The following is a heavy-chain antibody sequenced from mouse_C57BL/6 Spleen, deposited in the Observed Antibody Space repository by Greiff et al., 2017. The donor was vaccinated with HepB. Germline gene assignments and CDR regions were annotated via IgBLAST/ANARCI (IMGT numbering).Heavy chain of an antibody. CDR2: ISSGGSYT. CDR3: ERQSSGDYYGDFDY. J-gene: IGHJ2*01. V-gene: IGHV5-6*01. Sequence: EVMLVESGGDLVKPGGSLKLSCAASGFTFSSYGMSWVRQTPDKRLEWVATISSGGSYTYYPDSVKGRFTISRDNAKNTLYLQMSSLKSEDTAMYYCERQSSGDYYGDFDYWGQGTTLTVSS. CDR1: GFTFSSYG. D-gene: IGHD1-1*01.